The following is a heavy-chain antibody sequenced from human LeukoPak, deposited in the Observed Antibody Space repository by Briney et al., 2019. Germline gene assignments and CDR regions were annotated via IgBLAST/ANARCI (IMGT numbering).Heavy chain of an antibody. V-gene: IGHV3-11*01. CDR2: ISSSGSTI. CDR3: ATGYIPGIAAAADPYYYYGMDV. J-gene: IGHJ6*02. CDR1: GFTFSDYY. Sequence: GGSLRLSCAASGFTFSDYYMSWIRQAPGKGLEWVSYISSSGSTIYYADSVKGRFTISRDNAKNSLYLQMNSLRAEDTAVYYCATGYIPGIAAAADPYYYYGMDVWGQGTTVTVSS. D-gene: IGHD6-13*01.